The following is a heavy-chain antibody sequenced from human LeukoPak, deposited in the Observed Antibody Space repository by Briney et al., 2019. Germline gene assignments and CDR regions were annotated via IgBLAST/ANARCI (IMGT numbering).Heavy chain of an antibody. Sequence: GGSLRLSCAASGFTFDDYAMPWVRQAPGKGLEWVSGISWNSGSIGYADSVKGRFTISRDNAKNSLYLQMNSLRAEDTALYYCAKVPGYRNAFDIWGQGTMVTVSS. CDR1: GFTFDDYA. D-gene: IGHD6-13*01. CDR3: AKVPGYRNAFDI. V-gene: IGHV3-9*01. J-gene: IGHJ3*02. CDR2: ISWNSGSI.